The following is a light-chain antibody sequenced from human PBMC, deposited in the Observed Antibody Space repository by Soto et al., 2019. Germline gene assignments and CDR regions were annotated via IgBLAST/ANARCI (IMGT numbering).Light chain of an antibody. Sequence: DIQMTQSPSSLSASVGDGVTITCRASQSISNYLAWYQQKPGKAPKLLIYAASTLQSGVPSRFSGSGSGTDFALTISSLQPEDVATYYCQKYNSAPRTFGQGTRVEIK. CDR3: QKYNSAPRT. CDR2: AAS. J-gene: IGKJ1*01. V-gene: IGKV1-27*01. CDR1: QSISNY.